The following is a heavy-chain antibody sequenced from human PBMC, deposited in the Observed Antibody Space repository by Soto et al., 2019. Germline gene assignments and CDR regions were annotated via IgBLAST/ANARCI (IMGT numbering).Heavy chain of an antibody. CDR2: IYWDDDK. D-gene: IGHD1-1*01. J-gene: IGHJ5*02. CDR1: WFSLTTSGVG. CDR3: AYRVTYWPYWDVVYFDP. Sequence: QITLKEAGPTLVEPTKTLTRTCSFSWFSLTTSGVGVGWLRQAPGKALECLGIIYWDDDKRYNPSLKNRINISQDTSKYQVVLSMTYMEPVDTATYFCAYRVTYWPYWDVVYFDPWGQGTLVTVS. V-gene: IGHV2-5*02.